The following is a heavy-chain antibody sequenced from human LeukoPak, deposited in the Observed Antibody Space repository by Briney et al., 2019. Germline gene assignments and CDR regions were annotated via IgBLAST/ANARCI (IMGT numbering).Heavy chain of an antibody. J-gene: IGHJ4*02. V-gene: IGHV3-33*06. CDR2: IWYDGSNK. CDR1: GFTFSNYG. Sequence: RSGRSLRLSCAASGFTFSNYGMHWVRQAPGKGLEWVAVIWYDGSNKYYADSVKGRFTISRDNSKNTLYLQMNSLRAEDTAMYYCAKYDNSGRAGGYWGQGTLVTVSS. CDR3: AKYDNSGRAGGY. D-gene: IGHD3-22*01.